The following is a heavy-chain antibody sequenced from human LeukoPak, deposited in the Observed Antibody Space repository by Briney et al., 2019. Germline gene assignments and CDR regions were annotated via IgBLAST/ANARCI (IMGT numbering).Heavy chain of an antibody. V-gene: IGHV3-23*01. D-gene: IGHD3-3*01. Sequence: PGGSLRLSCAASGFTFSSYAMSWVRQAPGKGLEWVSAISGSGGSTYYADSVEGRFTISRDNSKNTLYLQMNSLRAEDTAVYYCAKAGQPVTYYDFWSGYYTFFDYWGQGTLVTVSS. CDR1: GFTFSSYA. CDR2: ISGSGGST. CDR3: AKAGQPVTYYDFWSGYYTFFDY. J-gene: IGHJ4*02.